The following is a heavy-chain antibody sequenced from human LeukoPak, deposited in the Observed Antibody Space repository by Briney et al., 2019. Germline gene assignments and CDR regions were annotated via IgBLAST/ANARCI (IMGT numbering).Heavy chain of an antibody. Sequence: GGSLRLSCAASGLTISSYSMNWVRQAPGKGLQWVSYISSSSSTIYYADSVKGRFTISRDNAKNSLYLQMNSLRAEDTAVYYCARGQQLALLIAWGQGTMVTVSS. CDR3: ARGQQLALLIA. J-gene: IGHJ3*01. CDR1: GLTISSYS. V-gene: IGHV3-48*01. D-gene: IGHD6-13*01. CDR2: ISSSSSTI.